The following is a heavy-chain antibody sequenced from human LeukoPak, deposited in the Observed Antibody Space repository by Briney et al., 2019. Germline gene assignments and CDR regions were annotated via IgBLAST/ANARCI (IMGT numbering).Heavy chain of an antibody. Sequence: SETLSLTCTVSGYSISSGYYWGWIRQPPGKGLAWIGSMYHSGSFHYNPSLKSRVTISVDTSKNQFSLKLSSVTAADTAVYYCAREDSYYMDVWGKGATVTVSS. CDR3: AREDSYYMDV. V-gene: IGHV4-38-2*02. CDR2: MYHSGSF. CDR1: GYSISSGYY. J-gene: IGHJ6*03.